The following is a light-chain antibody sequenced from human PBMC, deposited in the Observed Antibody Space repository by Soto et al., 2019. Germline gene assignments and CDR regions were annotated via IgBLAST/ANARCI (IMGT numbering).Light chain of an antibody. CDR3: QSCDSNLSGLFVV. J-gene: IGLJ2*01. V-gene: IGLV1-40*01. Sequence: HSVLTQPPSVSGAPGQRVTLSCTGNSSNIGAGYDVHWYQQFPGTAPKLLIYDNTKRPPGVPDRFSGSKSGTSASLAITGLQTEDEADYHCQSCDSNLSGLFVVYGGGTKLTVL. CDR2: DNT. CDR1: SSNIGAGYD.